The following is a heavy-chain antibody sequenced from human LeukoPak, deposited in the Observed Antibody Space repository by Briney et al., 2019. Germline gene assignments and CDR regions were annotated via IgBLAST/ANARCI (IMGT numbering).Heavy chain of an antibody. V-gene: IGHV3-53*01. CDR2: IYSGGST. CDR1: GFTVSSNY. Sequence: GGSLRLSCAASGFTVSSNYMSWVRRAPGKGLEWVSVIYSGGSTYYTDSVKGRFTISRDISKNTLYLQMNSLRAEDTAVYYCARDGGYGSGSFDYWGQGTLVTVSS. D-gene: IGHD3-10*01. J-gene: IGHJ4*02. CDR3: ARDGGYGSGSFDY.